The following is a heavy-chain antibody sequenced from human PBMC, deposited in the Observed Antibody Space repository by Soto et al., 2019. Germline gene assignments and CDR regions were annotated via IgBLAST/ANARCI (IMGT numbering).Heavy chain of an antibody. D-gene: IGHD3-22*01. CDR2: IKSKTDGGTT. V-gene: IGHV3-15*07. J-gene: IGHJ4*02. CDR3: TTRRLTYYYDSSGYYSIDY. CDR1: GFTFSNAW. Sequence: GGSLRLSCAASGFTFSNAWMNWVRQAPGKGLEWVGRIKSKTDGGTTDYAAPVKGRFTISRDDSKNTLYLQVNSLKTEDTAVYYCTTRRLTYYYDSSGYYSIDYWGQGTLVTV.